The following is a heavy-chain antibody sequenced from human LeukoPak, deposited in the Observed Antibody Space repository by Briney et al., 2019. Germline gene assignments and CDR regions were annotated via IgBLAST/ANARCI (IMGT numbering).Heavy chain of an antibody. V-gene: IGHV4-38-2*02. CDR1: GYSIGSGYY. D-gene: IGHD6-13*01. CDR3: ARGVAGSWKYFDY. J-gene: IGHJ4*02. Sequence: PSETLSLTCTVSGYSIGSGYYWGWIRQPPGKGLEWIGSIFHSGRTYYNPSLKSRVSISIDTSKSQLSLRLSSVTAADTVVYYCARGVAGSWKYFDYWGQGTLVTVSS. CDR2: IFHSGRT.